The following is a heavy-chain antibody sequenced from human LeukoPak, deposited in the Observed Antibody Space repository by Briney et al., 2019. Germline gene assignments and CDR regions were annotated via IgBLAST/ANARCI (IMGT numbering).Heavy chain of an antibody. J-gene: IGHJ4*02. CDR2: IKQDGSEK. V-gene: IGHV3-7*04. CDR1: GFTFSTYW. CDR3: ARGGYQLLWY. Sequence: GGSLRLSCAASGFTFSTYWMSRVRQAPGTGLEWVASIKQDGSEKFYVDSVKGRFTISRDNAKNSLYLQMNSLRAEDTAVYYCARGGYQLLWYWGQGTLVTVSS. D-gene: IGHD2-2*01.